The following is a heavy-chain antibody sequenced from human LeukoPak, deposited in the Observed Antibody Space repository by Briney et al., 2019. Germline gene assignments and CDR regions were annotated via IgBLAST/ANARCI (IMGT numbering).Heavy chain of an antibody. CDR2: IWYDGSNE. V-gene: IGHV3-33*08. CDR1: GFTFSSYA. CDR3: ARVAMSDSSGYCDY. D-gene: IGHD3-22*01. J-gene: IGHJ4*02. Sequence: PGGSLRLSCAASGFTFSSYAMHWVRQAPGKGLEWVAVIWYDGSNESYADSVRGRFTVSRDNSKNTLYLHMNSVRAEDTAVYYCARVAMSDSSGYCDYWGQGTLVTVSS.